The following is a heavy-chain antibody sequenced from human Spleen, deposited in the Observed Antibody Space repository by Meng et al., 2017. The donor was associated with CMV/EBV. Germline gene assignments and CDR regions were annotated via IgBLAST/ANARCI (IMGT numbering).Heavy chain of an antibody. CDR1: GFTFSSYG. V-gene: IGHV3-30*03. J-gene: IGHJ4*02. CDR3: ARDDPKVTTVTTFDY. D-gene: IGHD4-17*01. Sequence: SGFTFSSYGMHWVRQAPGKGLEWVAVISYDGSNKYYADSVKGRFTISRDNSKNTLYLQMNSLRAEDTAVYYCARDDPKVTTVTTFDYWGQGTLVTVSS. CDR2: ISYDGSNK.